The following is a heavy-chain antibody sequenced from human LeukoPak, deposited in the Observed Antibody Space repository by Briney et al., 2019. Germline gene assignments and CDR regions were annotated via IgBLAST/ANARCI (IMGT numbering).Heavy chain of an antibody. CDR2: INPNSGGT. J-gene: IGHJ4*02. CDR3: ARDYSRTSIDY. Sequence: ASVKVSCKASGYTFTSYYIHWVRQAPGQGLEWMGWINPNSGGTNYAQKFQGRVTMTRDTSISTAYMELSRLRSDDTAVYYCARDYSRTSIDYWGQETLVTVSS. D-gene: IGHD6-13*01. CDR1: GYTFTSYY. V-gene: IGHV1-2*02.